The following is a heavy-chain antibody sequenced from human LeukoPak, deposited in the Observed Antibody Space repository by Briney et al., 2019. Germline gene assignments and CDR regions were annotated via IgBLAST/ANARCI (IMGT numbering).Heavy chain of an antibody. J-gene: IGHJ4*02. CDR2: IYYSGST. V-gene: IGHV4-39*01. Sequence: PSETLSLTCTVSGGSISSSNYYWGWIRQPPGKGLEWIGSIYYSGSTYYNPSLKSRVTISVDTSKSQFSLKLSSVTAADTAVYYCASPSGTYYSRFHYWGQGALVTVSS. CDR1: GGSISSSNYY. D-gene: IGHD1-26*01. CDR3: ASPSGTYYSRFHY.